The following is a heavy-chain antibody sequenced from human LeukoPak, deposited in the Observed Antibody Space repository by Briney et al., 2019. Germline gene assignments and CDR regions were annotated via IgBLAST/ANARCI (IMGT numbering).Heavy chain of an antibody. CDR2: IYYSGST. D-gene: IGHD1-26*01. CDR3: ARYIVSYPHDAFDI. V-gene: IGHV4-59*01. J-gene: IGHJ3*02. CDR1: GGSTSSYY. Sequence: SETLSLTCTVSGGSTSSYYWSWIRQPPGKGLEWIGYIYYSGSTSYNPSLKSRVTISVDTSKKQFSLKLSSVTAADTAFYYCARYIVSYPHDAFDIWGQGTMVTVSS.